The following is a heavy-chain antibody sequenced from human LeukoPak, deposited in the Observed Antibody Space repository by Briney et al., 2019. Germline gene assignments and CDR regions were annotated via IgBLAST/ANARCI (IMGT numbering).Heavy chain of an antibody. CDR3: ARDRNGNYGRWGFDY. CDR1: GFSFSHYA. Sequence: GSSLRLSCAASGFSFSHYAMHWVRQAPGKGLEWVAVIWYDGSNKYYADSVKGRFTISRDNSKNTLYLQMNSLRAEDTAVYYCARDRNGNYGRWGFDYWGQGTLVTVSS. J-gene: IGHJ4*02. D-gene: IGHD4-17*01. CDR2: IWYDGSNK. V-gene: IGHV3-33*08.